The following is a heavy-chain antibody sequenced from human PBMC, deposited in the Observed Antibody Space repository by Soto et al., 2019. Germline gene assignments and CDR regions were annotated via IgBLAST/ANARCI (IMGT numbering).Heavy chain of an antibody. CDR2: VYNDGRT. CDR3: ARDERRLSGRNFDY. Sequence: QLQLQESGSGLLRPSQTLSLTCSVSGGSISSGSSWSWIRQPSGKGLEWIGYVYNDGRTYYNPSLKSRVTVSVDRSRNQFSLKLTSVTAADTARYYCARDERRLSGRNFDYWGKGILVTVSS. CDR1: GGSISSGSS. V-gene: IGHV4-30-2*01. J-gene: IGHJ4*02.